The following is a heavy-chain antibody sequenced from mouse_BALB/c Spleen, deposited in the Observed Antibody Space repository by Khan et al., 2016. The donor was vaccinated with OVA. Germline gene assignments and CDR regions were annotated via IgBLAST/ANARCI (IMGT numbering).Heavy chain of an antibody. Sequence: QVRLQQSGAELARPGASVKMSCKASGYTFTTYTIHWVKQRPGQGLEWIGYIIPSNDYTNYNQKFKDRATLTADNSSSTAYMQLSSLTSEDSAVYYCVREGAYYRSDGWFAYWGQGTLVTVSA. CDR1: GYTFTTYT. CDR3: VREGAYYRSDGWFAY. V-gene: IGHV1-4*01. J-gene: IGHJ3*01. CDR2: IIPSNDYT. D-gene: IGHD2-14*01.